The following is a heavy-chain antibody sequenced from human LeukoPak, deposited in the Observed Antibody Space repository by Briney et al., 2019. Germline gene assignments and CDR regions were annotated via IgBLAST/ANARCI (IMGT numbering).Heavy chain of an antibody. CDR2: IWYDGSNK. D-gene: IGHD6-13*01. J-gene: IGHJ4*02. CDR1: GFTFSSYG. Sequence: PGRSLRLSCAASGFTFSSYGMRWVRQAPGKGLEWVAVIWYDGSNKYYADSVKGRFTISRDNSKNTLYLQMNSLRAEDTAVYYCARDLEQPDSYFDYWGQGTLVTVSS. CDR3: ARDLEQPDSYFDY. V-gene: IGHV3-33*01.